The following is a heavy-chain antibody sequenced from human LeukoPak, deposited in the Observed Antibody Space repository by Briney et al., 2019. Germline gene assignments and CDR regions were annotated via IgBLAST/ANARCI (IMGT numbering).Heavy chain of an antibody. CDR1: GFTFSSYG. Sequence: PGGSLRLSCAASGFTFSSYGMHWVRQAPVKGLEWVAVIWYDGSNKYYADSVKGRFTISRDNSKNTLYLQMNSLRAEDTAVYYCARDRYCSSNSCYYFDYWGQGTLVTVSS. V-gene: IGHV3-33*01. CDR3: ARDRYCSSNSCYYFDY. D-gene: IGHD2-2*01. J-gene: IGHJ4*02. CDR2: IWYDGSNK.